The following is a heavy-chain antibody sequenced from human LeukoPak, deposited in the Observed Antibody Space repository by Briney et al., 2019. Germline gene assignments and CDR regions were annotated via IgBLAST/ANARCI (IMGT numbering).Heavy chain of an antibody. D-gene: IGHD3-16*02. CDR3: AREEHYRRYFAL. CDR1: GFTFSHYS. CDR2: ISSSSSYI. V-gene: IGHV3-21*04. Sequence: GGSLRLSCAASGFTFSHYSMNWVRQAPGKGLEWVSFISSSSSYIYYADSVKGRFTISRDNSKNTLYLQMNTLRAEDTAVYFCAREEHYRRYFALWGRGTLVTVSS. J-gene: IGHJ2*01.